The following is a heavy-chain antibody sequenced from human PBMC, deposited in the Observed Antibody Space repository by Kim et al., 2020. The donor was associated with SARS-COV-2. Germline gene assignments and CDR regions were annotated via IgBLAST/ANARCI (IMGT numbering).Heavy chain of an antibody. Sequence: YAQKFQGRVTMTRNTSISTAYMELSSLRSEDTAVYYCARGRSGWEVWAYFDYWGQGTLVTVSS. CDR3: ARGRSGWEVWAYFDY. V-gene: IGHV1-8*01. D-gene: IGHD6-19*01. J-gene: IGHJ4*02.